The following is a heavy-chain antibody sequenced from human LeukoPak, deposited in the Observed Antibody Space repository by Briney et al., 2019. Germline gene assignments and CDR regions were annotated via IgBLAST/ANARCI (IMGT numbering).Heavy chain of an antibody. J-gene: IGHJ4*02. D-gene: IGHD1-14*01. V-gene: IGHV4-39*07. CDR2: IHYSGST. Sequence: SETLSLTCTVSGGSISSSSYYWGWIRQPPGKGLEWIGSIHYSGSTYYNPSLKSRVTISVDTSKNQFSLKLSSVTAADTAVYYCARGEPEIDYWGQGTLVTVSS. CDR3: ARGEPEIDY. CDR1: GGSISSSSYY.